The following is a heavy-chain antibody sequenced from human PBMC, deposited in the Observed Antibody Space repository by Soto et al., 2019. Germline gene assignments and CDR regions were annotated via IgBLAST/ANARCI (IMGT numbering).Heavy chain of an antibody. CDR3: AKDHYTVTGNYWYFDL. V-gene: IGHV3-30*18. CDR2: ISYDGSNK. D-gene: IGHD4-17*01. CDR1: GFTFSSYG. Sequence: QVQLVESGGGVVQPGRSLRLSCAASGFTFSSYGMHWVRQAPGKGLEWVAVISYDGSNKYYADSVKGRFTISRDNSKNTLDLQMNSLSAEDTAVYYCAKDHYTVTGNYWYFDLWCRGTLVTVSS. J-gene: IGHJ2*01.